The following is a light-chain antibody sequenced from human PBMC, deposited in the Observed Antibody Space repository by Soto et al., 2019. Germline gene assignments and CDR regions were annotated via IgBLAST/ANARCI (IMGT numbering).Light chain of an antibody. Sequence: EIVLTQSAGTLSLSPGETATLSCRASQSVSRNYLAWYQQKPGQAPRLLIYGESSRATGIPDRFSGSGSGTDFTLTISRLEPEDFAVYYCHKYGSLPRTCGQGTKVDIK. CDR3: HKYGSLPRT. J-gene: IGKJ1*01. CDR1: QSVSRNY. V-gene: IGKV3-20*01. CDR2: GES.